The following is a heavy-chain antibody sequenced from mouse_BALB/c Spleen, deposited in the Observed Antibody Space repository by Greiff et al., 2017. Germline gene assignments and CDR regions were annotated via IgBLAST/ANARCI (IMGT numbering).Heavy chain of an antibody. CDR2: ISSGGSYT. CDR3: ARLGNFSYAMDY. V-gene: IGHV5-6*01. D-gene: IGHD2-1*01. J-gene: IGHJ4*01. Sequence: EVQLVESGGDLVKPGGSLKLSCAASGFTFSSYGMSWVRQTPDKRLEWVATISSGGSYTYYPDSVKGRFTISRDNAKNTLYLQMSSLKSEDTAMYYCARLGNFSYAMDYWGQGTSVTVSS. CDR1: GFTFSSYG.